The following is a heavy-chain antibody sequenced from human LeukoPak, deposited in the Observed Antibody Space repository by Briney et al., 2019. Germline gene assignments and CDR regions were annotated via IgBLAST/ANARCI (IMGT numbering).Heavy chain of an antibody. D-gene: IGHD3-22*01. V-gene: IGHV4-39*02. Sequence: PSETLSLTCTVSGGSISSSSYYWGWIRQPPGKGLEWIGSIYYSGSTYYNPSLKSRVTISVDTSKNQFSLKLSSVTAADTAVYYCARDYYDSSGYHKWGQGTLVTVSS. CDR2: IYYSGST. J-gene: IGHJ4*02. CDR3: ARDYYDSSGYHK. CDR1: GGSISSSSYY.